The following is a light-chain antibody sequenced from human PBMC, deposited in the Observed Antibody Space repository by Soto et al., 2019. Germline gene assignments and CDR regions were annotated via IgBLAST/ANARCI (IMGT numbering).Light chain of an antibody. CDR2: GAS. J-gene: IGKJ1*01. V-gene: IGKV3-20*01. CDR1: QSVTSSY. CDR3: QQYGSSPRT. Sequence: IVLNKSPVTLSLSPGERSTLSCMSSQSVTSSYLAWYQLKPGQAPRLLIYGASSRATGIPDRFSGSGSGTDFTLTISRLDPEDFAVYLCQQYGSSPRTSGQGTKVDI.